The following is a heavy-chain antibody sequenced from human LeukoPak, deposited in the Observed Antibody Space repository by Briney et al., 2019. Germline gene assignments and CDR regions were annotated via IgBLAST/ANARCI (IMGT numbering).Heavy chain of an antibody. J-gene: IGHJ4*02. Sequence: GGSLRLSCAASGFTFSSYAMSWVRQAPGKGLEWVSAIRGSGGSTYYADSVKGRFTISRDNSKNTLYLQMNSLRAEDTAVYYRAKWWKCTNGVCYRYFDYWGQGTLVTVSS. CDR3: AKWWKCTNGVCYRYFDY. CDR2: IRGSGGST. V-gene: IGHV3-23*01. D-gene: IGHD2-8*01. CDR1: GFTFSSYA.